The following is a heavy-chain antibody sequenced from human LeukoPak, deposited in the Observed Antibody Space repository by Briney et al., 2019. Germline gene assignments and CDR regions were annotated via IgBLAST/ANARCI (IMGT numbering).Heavy chain of an antibody. CDR2: IYYSGST. V-gene: IGHV4-59*01. CDR3: ARVSPWSSSWYYFDY. Sequence: SETLSLTCTVSGGSTSSYYWSWIRQPPGKGLEWIGYIYYSGSTNYNPSLKSRVTISVDTSKNQFSLRLSSVTAADTAVYYCARVSPWSSSWYYFDYWGQGTLVTVSS. CDR1: GGSTSSYY. D-gene: IGHD6-13*01. J-gene: IGHJ4*02.